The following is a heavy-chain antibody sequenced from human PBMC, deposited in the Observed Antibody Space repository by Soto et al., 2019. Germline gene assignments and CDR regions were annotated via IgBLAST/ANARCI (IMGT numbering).Heavy chain of an antibody. CDR3: ARGLGRRCQLCAGY. D-gene: IGHD4-17*01. J-gene: IGHJ4*02. V-gene: IGHV1-8*01. CDR1: GYTFTSYD. Sequence: QVQLVQSGAEVKKPGASVKVSCKASGYTFTSYDINWVRQATAQGLEWMGWMNPNSGNTGYAQKFQDRVTRTRHTSISTAYMELSSLRSEDTDVYYCARGLGRRCQLCAGYWGQGSLVAVSS. CDR2: MNPNSGNT.